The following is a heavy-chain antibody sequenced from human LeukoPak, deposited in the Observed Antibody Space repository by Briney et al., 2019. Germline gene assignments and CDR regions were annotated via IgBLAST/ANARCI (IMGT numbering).Heavy chain of an antibody. V-gene: IGHV3-30*18. J-gene: IGHJ4*02. CDR3: ANSREGDGYNSPDDY. D-gene: IGHD5-24*01. CDR1: GFTFSSYG. Sequence: GGSLRLSCAASGFTFSSYGMHWVRQAPGKGLEWVAVISYDGSNKYYADSVKGRFTISRDNSKNTLYLQMNSLRAEDTAVYYCANSREGDGYNSPDDYWGQGTLVTVSS. CDR2: ISYDGSNK.